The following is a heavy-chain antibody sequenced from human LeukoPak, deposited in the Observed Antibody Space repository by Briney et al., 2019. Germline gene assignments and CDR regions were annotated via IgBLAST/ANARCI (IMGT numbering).Heavy chain of an antibody. J-gene: IGHJ4*02. Sequence: PSETLSLTCTVSGGSISSYYWSWIRQPPGKGLEWIGYIYYSGSIKYNPSLKSRVTMSVDTSKNQFSLKLSPVTAADTAVYYCARGSWIQSSPAIYYFDYWGQGTLVTVSS. CDR3: ARGSWIQSSPAIYYFDY. CDR2: IYYSGSI. D-gene: IGHD5-18*01. CDR1: GGSISSYY. V-gene: IGHV4-59*01.